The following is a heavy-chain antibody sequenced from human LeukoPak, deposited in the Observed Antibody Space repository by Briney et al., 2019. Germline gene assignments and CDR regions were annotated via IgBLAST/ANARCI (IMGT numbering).Heavy chain of an antibody. V-gene: IGHV3-23*01. D-gene: IGHD6-13*01. Sequence: GGSLRLSCAASGFTFSNYAMSWVRQAPGKGLEWVSVISGYGGNTYYADSVKGRFTISRDNSKNTLYLQMNSLRAEDTAVYYCASTIAAAGNAFDIWGQGTMVTVSS. J-gene: IGHJ3*02. CDR3: ASTIAAAGNAFDI. CDR1: GFTFSNYA. CDR2: ISGYGGNT.